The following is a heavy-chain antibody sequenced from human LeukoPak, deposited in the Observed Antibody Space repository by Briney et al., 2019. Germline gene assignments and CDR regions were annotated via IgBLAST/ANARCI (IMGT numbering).Heavy chain of an antibody. CDR2: IYTSGRT. CDR3: TRMYSSSWFDAFDI. CDR1: GGSTSHYY. D-gene: IGHD6-13*01. V-gene: IGHV4-4*07. Sequence: SETLSLTCTLSGGSTSHYYWSWIRQPAGKGMEWIGRIYTSGRTNYNPSLKSRVTMSIDTSKDQFSLNLSSVTAADTAMYYCTRMYSSSWFDAFDIWGQGTMVTVSS. J-gene: IGHJ3*02.